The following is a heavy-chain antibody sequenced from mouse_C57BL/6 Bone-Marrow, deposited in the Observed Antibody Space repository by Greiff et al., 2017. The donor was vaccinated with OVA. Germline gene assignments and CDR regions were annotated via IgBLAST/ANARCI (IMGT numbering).Heavy chain of an antibody. Sequence: EVKVEESGAELVRPGASVKLSCTASGFNIKDDYMHWVKQRPEQGLEWIGWIDPENGDTEYASKFQGKATITADTSSNTAYLQLSSLTSEDTAVYYCTWRYFDYWGQGTTLTVSS. CDR1: GFNIKDDY. CDR3: TWRYFDY. CDR2: IDPENGDT. J-gene: IGHJ2*01. V-gene: IGHV14-4*01.